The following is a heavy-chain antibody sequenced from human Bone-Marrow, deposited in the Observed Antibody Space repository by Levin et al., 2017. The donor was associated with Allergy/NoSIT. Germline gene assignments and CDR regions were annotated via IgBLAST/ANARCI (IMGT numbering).Heavy chain of an antibody. CDR3: ARPDCSGTSCYYFFDS. D-gene: IGHD2-2*01. J-gene: IGHJ4*02. CDR2: ISRSSSTI. Sequence: GGSLRLSCAASGFTFSRYSMNWVRQAPGRGLEWVSYISRSSSTISYVDSVKGRFTISRDNAKNSLYLQMNSLRDEDTAVYYCARPDCSGTSCYYFFDSWGQGTLVTVSS. V-gene: IGHV3-48*02. CDR1: GFTFSRYS.